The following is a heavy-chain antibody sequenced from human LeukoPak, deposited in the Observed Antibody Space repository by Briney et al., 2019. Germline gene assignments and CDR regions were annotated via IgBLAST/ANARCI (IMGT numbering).Heavy chain of an antibody. CDR3: ASGSNWNDPFDY. Sequence: ASVKVSCKASGGTFSNYAISWVRQAPGQGLEWMGGIIPIFGTANYAQKFQGRVTITADESTSTAYMELSSLRSEDTAVYYCASGSNWNDPFDYWGQGTLVTVSS. CDR2: IIPIFGTA. D-gene: IGHD1-1*01. J-gene: IGHJ4*02. CDR1: GGTFSNYA. V-gene: IGHV1-69*13.